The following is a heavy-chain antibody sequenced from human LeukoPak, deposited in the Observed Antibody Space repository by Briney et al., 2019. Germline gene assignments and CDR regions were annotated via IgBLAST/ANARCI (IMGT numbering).Heavy chain of an antibody. CDR3: TRGLHCSGGSCYSGDYEL. V-gene: IGHV3-49*03. J-gene: IGHJ4*02. CDR2: IRSKAYGGTT. Sequence: AGGSLRLSCTASGFTFGDYAMSWFRQAPGKGLEWVGVIRSKAYGGTTEYAASVKGRFTISRDDSKSIAYLQMNSLKTEDTAVYYCTRGLHCSGGSCYSGDYELWGQGTLVTVSS. D-gene: IGHD2-15*01. CDR1: GFTFGDYA.